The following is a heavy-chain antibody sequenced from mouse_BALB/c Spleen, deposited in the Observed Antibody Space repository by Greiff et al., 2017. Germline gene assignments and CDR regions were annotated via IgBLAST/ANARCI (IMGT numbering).Heavy chain of an antibody. CDR1: GYTFTSYW. CDR3: ARAGYYFDY. Sequence: VHLVESGAELARPGASVKLSCKASGYTFTSYWMQWVKQRPGQGLEWIGAIYPGDGDTRYTQKFKGKATLTADKSSSTAYMQLSSLASEDSAVYYCARAGYYFDYWGQGTTLTVSS. D-gene: IGHD3-1*01. V-gene: IGHV1-87*01. CDR2: IYPGDGDT. J-gene: IGHJ2*01.